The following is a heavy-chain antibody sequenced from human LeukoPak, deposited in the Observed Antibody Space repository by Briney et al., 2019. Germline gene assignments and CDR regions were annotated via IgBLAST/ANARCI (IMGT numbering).Heavy chain of an antibody. Sequence: ASQTLSLTCAISGDSVSSNSAAWNWIRQSPSRGLEWLGRTYYRPKWYNDYAVSVKSRITINPDTSKNQFSLKLSSVTAADTAVYYCARHPLERIGNYYYSYGMDVWGPGTTVTVSS. V-gene: IGHV6-1*01. CDR3: ARHPLERIGNYYYSYGMDV. J-gene: IGHJ6*02. CDR1: GDSVSSNSAA. D-gene: IGHD1-1*01. CDR2: TYYRPKWYN.